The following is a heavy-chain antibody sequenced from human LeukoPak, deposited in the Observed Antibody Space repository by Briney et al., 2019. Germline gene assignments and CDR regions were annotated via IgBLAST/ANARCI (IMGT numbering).Heavy chain of an antibody. J-gene: IGHJ5*01. CDR1: GFTFSNYW. CDR2: IKEDGSDK. Sequence: AGGSLRLSCIASGFTFSNYWMSWVRQAPGKGLEWVASIKEDGSDKYYVDSVKGRFTISRGNTKNSLFVQMSSLRAEDTAVYYCARLKDAVTIFDCWGQGILVTVSS. CDR3: ARLKDAVTIFDC. D-gene: IGHD4-17*01. V-gene: IGHV3-7*01.